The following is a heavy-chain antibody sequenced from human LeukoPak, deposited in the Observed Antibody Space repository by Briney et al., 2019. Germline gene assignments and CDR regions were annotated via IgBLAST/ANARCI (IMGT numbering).Heavy chain of an antibody. Sequence: PSQTLSLTCTVSGGCISSGSYYWSWIRQPAGKGLEWIVRIYTSGSTNYNPSLTSRVTISVDTSKNQFSLKLSSVTAADTAVYYCATPTSYSSSWYAFDIWGQGTMVTVSS. CDR1: GGCISSGSYY. V-gene: IGHV4-61*02. J-gene: IGHJ3*02. D-gene: IGHD6-13*01. CDR3: ATPTSYSSSWYAFDI. CDR2: IYTSGST.